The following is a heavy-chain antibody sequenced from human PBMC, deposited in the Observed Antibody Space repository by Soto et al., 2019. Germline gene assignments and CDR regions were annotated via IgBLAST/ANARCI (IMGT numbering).Heavy chain of an antibody. CDR1: GGTFSSYA. D-gene: IGHD3-22*01. CDR2: IIPIFGTA. J-gene: IGHJ4*02. V-gene: IGHV1-69*01. CDR3: ARSLDYDSSTILTY. Sequence: QVQLVQSGAEVKKPGSSVKVSCKASGGTFSSYAISWVRQAPGQGREWMGGIIPIFGTANYAQKFQGRVTITADESTSTAYMELSSLRSEDTAVYYCARSLDYDSSTILTYWGQGTLVTVSS.